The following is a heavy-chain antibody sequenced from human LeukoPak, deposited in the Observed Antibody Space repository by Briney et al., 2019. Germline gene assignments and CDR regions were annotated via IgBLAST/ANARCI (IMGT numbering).Heavy chain of an antibody. D-gene: IGHD6-13*01. V-gene: IGHV3-11*01. CDR2: ISSSGSTI. J-gene: IGHJ6*03. Sequence: GGSLRLSCAASGFTFSDYYMSWILQAPGKGLEWVSYISSSGSTIYYADSVKGRFTISRDNAKNSLYLQMNSLRAEDTAVYYCARDSYSSSWYRGNYYYYMDVWGKGTTVTVSS. CDR3: ARDSYSSSWYRGNYYYYMDV. CDR1: GFTFSDYY.